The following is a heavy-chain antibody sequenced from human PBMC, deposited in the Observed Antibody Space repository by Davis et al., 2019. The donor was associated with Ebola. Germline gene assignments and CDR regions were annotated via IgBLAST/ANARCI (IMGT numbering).Heavy chain of an antibody. CDR3: ARETTIFGVVTMAYYYYYGMDV. V-gene: IGHV4-30-4*07. CDR2: YYYTGST. Sequence: SETLSLTCAVSGGFVSSGGYSWSWIRQPPGKGLEWIGYYYYTGSTYYNPSLKSRVTISVDTSKNQFSLQLNSVTPEDTAVYYCARETTIFGVVTMAYYYYYGMDVWGKGTTVTVSS. J-gene: IGHJ6*04. CDR1: GGFVSSGGYS. D-gene: IGHD3-3*01.